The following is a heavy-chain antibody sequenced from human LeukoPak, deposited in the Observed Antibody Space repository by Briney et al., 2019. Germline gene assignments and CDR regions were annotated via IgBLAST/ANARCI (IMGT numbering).Heavy chain of an antibody. CDR1: GVSISSYY. J-gene: IGHJ4*02. Sequence: SETLSLTCTVSGVSISSYYWSWIRQPPGRGLDWIGNVYYSGVTNYNPSLKSRVTILVDTSKNQFSLNLSSVTAADTAVYYCARDRRGGTGTYPLDYWGQGTLVTVSS. V-gene: IGHV4-59*01. CDR3: ARDRRGGTGTYPLDY. D-gene: IGHD3-10*01. CDR2: VYYSGVT.